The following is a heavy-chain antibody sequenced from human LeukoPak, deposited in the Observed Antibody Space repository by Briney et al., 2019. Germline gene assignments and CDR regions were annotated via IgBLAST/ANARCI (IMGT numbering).Heavy chain of an antibody. D-gene: IGHD6-6*01. V-gene: IGHV3-9*01. CDR1: GFTFDDYA. J-gene: IGHJ4*02. CDR3: AKAWGYEYSSSSFDY. CDR2: ISWNSGSI. Sequence: PGGSLGLSCAASGFTFDDYAMHWVRQAPGKGLEWVSGISWNSGSIGYADSVKGRFTISRDNAKNSLYLQMNSLRAEDTALYYCAKAWGYEYSSSSFDYWGQGTLVTVSS.